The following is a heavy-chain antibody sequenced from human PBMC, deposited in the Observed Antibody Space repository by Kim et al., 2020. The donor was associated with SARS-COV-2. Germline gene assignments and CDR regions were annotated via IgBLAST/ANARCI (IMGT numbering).Heavy chain of an antibody. CDR1: GGSISSSSYY. V-gene: IGHV4-39*01. D-gene: IGHD6-19*01. CDR3: ARQSAGYSSGWHRALMAFDI. Sequence: SETLSLTCTVSGGSISSSSYYWGWIRQPPGKGLEWIGSIYYSGSTYYNPSLKSRVTISVDTSKNQFSLKLSSVTAADTAVYYCARQSAGYSSGWHRALMAFDIWGQGTMVTVSS. J-gene: IGHJ3*02. CDR2: IYYSGST.